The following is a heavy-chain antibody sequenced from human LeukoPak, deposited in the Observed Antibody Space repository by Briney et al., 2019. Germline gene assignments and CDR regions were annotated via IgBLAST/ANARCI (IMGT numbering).Heavy chain of an antibody. D-gene: IGHD4-23*01. CDR3: ARHGRWVGPAGY. CDR1: GGSISNYY. V-gene: IGHV4-59*08. CDR2: IYHSGST. Sequence: SETLSLTCTVPGGSISNYYWSWIRQPPGKGLEWIGYIYHSGSTNYNPSLKSRVTISVDTSKNQFSLKLSSVTAADTAVYYCARHGRWVGPAGYWGQGTLVTVSS. J-gene: IGHJ4*02.